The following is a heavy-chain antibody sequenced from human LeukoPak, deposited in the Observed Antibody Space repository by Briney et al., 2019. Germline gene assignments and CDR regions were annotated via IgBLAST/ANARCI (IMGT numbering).Heavy chain of an antibody. V-gene: IGHV1-18*01. CDR2: ISAYNSYT. J-gene: IGHJ6*01. CDR1: GGTFSSYA. Sequence: GASVKVSCKASGGTFSSYAISWVRQAPGQGLECMGWISAYNSYTNYAQKLQGGVTLTTDTSTNTAYMELRSLTSDDTAVYFCARDMRGSGNYGMDVWGQGTTVTVSS. CDR3: ARDMRGSGNYGMDV. D-gene: IGHD3-10*01.